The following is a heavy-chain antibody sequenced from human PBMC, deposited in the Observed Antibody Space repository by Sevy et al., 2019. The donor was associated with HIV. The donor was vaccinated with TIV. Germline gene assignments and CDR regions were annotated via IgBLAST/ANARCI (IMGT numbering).Heavy chain of an antibody. CDR1: GYSFTNYW. CDR2: IYPGDSET. D-gene: IGHD3-22*01. J-gene: IGHJ4*02. V-gene: IGHV5-51*01. CDR3: ARFYDSSGHFPSDY. Sequence: GESLKISCKGSGYSFTNYWIAWVRQMPGKGLEWMGIIYPGDSETRYSPSFQGQVTISADKSISTAYLHWSSLKASGTAMYYCARFYDSSGHFPSDYWGQGTLVTVSS.